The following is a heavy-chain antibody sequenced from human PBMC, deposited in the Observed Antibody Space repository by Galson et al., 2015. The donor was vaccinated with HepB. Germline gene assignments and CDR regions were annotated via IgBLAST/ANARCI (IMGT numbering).Heavy chain of an antibody. J-gene: IGHJ4*02. D-gene: IGHD1-14*01. CDR1: GYTFTHYG. CDR3: SRDLTGVKPVPFDY. Sequence: SVKVSCKASGYTFTHYGISWVRQAPGQGLEWMGWISADSVNKDYAQRFQGRVTMTTDTSTGTAYMELRSLRYDDTATYYCSRDLTGVKPVPFDYWGQGTLVTVSS. V-gene: IGHV1-18*04. CDR2: ISADSVNK.